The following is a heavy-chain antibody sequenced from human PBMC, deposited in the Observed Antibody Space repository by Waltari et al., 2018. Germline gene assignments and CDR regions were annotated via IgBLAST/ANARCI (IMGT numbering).Heavy chain of an antibody. J-gene: IGHJ4*02. CDR3: ARHQFGSSPFDY. D-gene: IGHD6-13*01. V-gene: IGHV4-38-2*01. CDR1: GYSLSIGYY. CDR2: IYHSGST. Sequence: QVQLQESGPGLVKPSETLSLTCAVSGYSLSIGYYWGWIRQPPGKGLEWIGSIYHSGSTYYNPSLKSRVTISVDTSKNQFSLKLSSVTAADTDVYYCARHQFGSSPFDYWGQGTLVTVSS.